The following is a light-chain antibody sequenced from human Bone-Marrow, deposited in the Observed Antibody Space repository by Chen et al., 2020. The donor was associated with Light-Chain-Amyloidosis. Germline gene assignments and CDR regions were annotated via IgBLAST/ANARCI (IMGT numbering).Light chain of an antibody. V-gene: IGLV1-44*01. CDR3: AAWDDSLNALV. CDR2: SNN. J-gene: IGLJ3*02. Sequence: QSVLTQPPSASGTPGQRVTISCSGSSSNIGSNTVNWYQQLPGTAPKLLIYSNNQRPSGVPDRFSGSKAGTSASLAIRGLQSEDEADYYCAAWDDSLNALVFGGGTKLTVL. CDR1: SSNIGSNT.